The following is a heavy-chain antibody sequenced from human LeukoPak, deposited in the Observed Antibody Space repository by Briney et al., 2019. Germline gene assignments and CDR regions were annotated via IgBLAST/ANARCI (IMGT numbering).Heavy chain of an antibody. V-gene: IGHV3-48*01. J-gene: IGHJ4*02. CDR2: ISSSSSTI. CDR3: ARDPIRYCSGGSCYLPDY. CDR1: GFTFSSYS. Sequence: QPGGSLRLSCAASGFTFSSYSMNWVRQAPGKGLEWVSYISSSSSTIYYADSVKGRFTISRDNAKNSLYLQMNSLRAEDTAVYYCARDPIRYCSGGSCYLPDYWGQGTLVTVSS. D-gene: IGHD2-15*01.